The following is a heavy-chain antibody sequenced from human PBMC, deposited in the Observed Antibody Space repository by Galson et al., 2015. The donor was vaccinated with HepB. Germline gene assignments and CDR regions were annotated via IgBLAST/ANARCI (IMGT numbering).Heavy chain of an antibody. CDR3: GSYYGSGSYYKAGVEDYYYGMDV. Sequence: VKVSCKASGGTFSSYAISWVRQAPGQGLEWMGGIIPIFGTANYAQKFQGRVTITADESTSTAYMELSSLRSEDTAVYYCGSYYGSGSYYKAGVEDYYYGMDVWGQGTTVTVSS. CDR2: IIPIFGTA. J-gene: IGHJ6*02. D-gene: IGHD3-10*01. V-gene: IGHV1-69*13. CDR1: GGTFSSYA.